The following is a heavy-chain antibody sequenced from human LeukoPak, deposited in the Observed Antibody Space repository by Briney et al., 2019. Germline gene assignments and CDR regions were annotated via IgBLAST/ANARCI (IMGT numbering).Heavy chain of an antibody. J-gene: IGHJ6*03. Sequence: SQTLSLTCTVSGGSISSGSYYWSWIRQPAGKGLEWFGRIYTSGSTNYNPSLKSRVTISVDTSKKHFSLNLSSVTAADTAVYYCARRLRFYYYYMDVWGKGTTVTISS. D-gene: IGHD5-12*01. CDR1: GGSISSGSYY. CDR3: ARRLRFYYYYMDV. CDR2: IYTSGST. V-gene: IGHV4-61*02.